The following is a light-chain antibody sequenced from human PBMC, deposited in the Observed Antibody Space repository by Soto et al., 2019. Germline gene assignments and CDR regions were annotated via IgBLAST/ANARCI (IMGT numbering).Light chain of an antibody. V-gene: IGLV2-14*01. Sequence: QSALTQPASVSGSPGQSITISCTGTSSDVGAYNYVSWYQQYPGKAPKLMIYEVSNRPSGVSNRFSGSKSGNTASLTISGLQAEDDADYFCSSYTNTNTYVFGTGTKLTVL. CDR2: EVS. CDR1: SSDVGAYNY. CDR3: SSYTNTNTYV. J-gene: IGLJ1*01.